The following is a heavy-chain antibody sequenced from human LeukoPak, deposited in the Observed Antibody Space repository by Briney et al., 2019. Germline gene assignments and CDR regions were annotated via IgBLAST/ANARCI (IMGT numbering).Heavy chain of an antibody. CDR2: IYPDDSDT. D-gene: IGHD3-22*01. CDR1: EYSFTNYW. V-gene: IGHV5-51*01. Sequence: GESLKISCKGSEYSFTNYWIGWVRQMPGKGLEWMGIIYPDDSDTRYSPSFQGQVTISADKSISTAYLQWSSLKASDTAMYYCARRSYYDSGSYYYDFWGQGTLVTVSS. J-gene: IGHJ4*02. CDR3: ARRSYYDSGSYYYDF.